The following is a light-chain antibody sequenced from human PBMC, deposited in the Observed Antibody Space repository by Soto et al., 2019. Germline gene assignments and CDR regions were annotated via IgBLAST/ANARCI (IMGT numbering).Light chain of an antibody. V-gene: IGKV1-5*03. CDR2: KAS. J-gene: IGKJ1*01. CDR1: QGISSW. CDR3: QHYNSYSEA. Sequence: DIQMTQSPCSMWPSXSPGVTIAXXASQGISSWLAWYQQKPGKAPKLLIYKASTLKSGVPSRFSGSGSGTEFTLTISSLQPDDFATYYCQHYNSYSEAFGQGTKVDIK.